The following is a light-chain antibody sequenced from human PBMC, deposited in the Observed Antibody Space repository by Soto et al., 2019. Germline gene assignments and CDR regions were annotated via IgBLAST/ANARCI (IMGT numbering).Light chain of an antibody. CDR1: QSVSGTY. V-gene: IGKV3-20*01. CDR3: QQYGSSPQT. Sequence: IVLTQSPGTLSLSPGERATFSCRASQSVSGTYLAWYQQRPGQAPRLLIYGVSSRATGIPDRFSGSGSGADFTLTISRLEPEDFAVYYCQQYGSSPQTFGQGTRLEIK. CDR2: GVS. J-gene: IGKJ5*01.